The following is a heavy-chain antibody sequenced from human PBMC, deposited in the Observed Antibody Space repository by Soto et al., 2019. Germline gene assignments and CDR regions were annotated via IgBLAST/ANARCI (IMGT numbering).Heavy chain of an antibody. CDR1: GFTFTSYT. Sequence: PGGSLRLSCAASGFTFTSYTMNGVRQAPGKGLEWVSSISSSDYICYAYSMKGRVTISRDNSKNALFLDMNSLTGQDTAVYYCARARVYATGPLDFWGQGTLFDVS. CDR2: ISSSDYI. J-gene: IGHJ4*02. D-gene: IGHD6-13*01. V-gene: IGHV3-21*06. CDR3: ARARVYATGPLDF.